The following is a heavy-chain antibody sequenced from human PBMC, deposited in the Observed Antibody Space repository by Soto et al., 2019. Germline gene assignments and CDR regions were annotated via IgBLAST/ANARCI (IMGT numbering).Heavy chain of an antibody. CDR2: INAGNGNT. CDR1: GYTFTSYA. V-gene: IGHV1-3*01. D-gene: IGHD1-26*01. Sequence: GASVKVSCKASGYTFTSYAMHWLRQSPGQRLEWMGWINAGNGNTKYSQKFHGRVTITSDKSASTAYMELSSLRSEDTAVYYCARVGARSYYVHFDYWGQGTLVTVSS. CDR3: ARVGARSYYVHFDY. J-gene: IGHJ4*02.